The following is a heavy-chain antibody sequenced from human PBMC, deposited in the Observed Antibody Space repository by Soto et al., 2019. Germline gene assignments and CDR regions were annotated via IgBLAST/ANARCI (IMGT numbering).Heavy chain of an antibody. CDR3: ARGGSSSSSSLAFDY. V-gene: IGHV3-53*02. CDR1: GFTVSSNY. Sequence: EVQLVETGGGLIQPGGSLRLSCAASGFTVSSNYMSWVRQAPGKGLGWVSVIYSGGSTYYADSVKGRFTISRDNSKNTLYLQMNSLRAEDTAVYYCARGGSSSSSSLAFDYWGQGTLVTVSS. CDR2: IYSGGST. J-gene: IGHJ4*02. D-gene: IGHD6-13*01.